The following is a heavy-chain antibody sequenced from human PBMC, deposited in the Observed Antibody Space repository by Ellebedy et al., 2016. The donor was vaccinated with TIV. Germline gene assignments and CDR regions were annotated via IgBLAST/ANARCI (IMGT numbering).Heavy chain of an antibody. CDR2: INSDGSST. J-gene: IGHJ4*02. V-gene: IGHV3-74*01. Sequence: PGGSLRLSCAASGLTFSSYWMHWVRQAPGKGLVWVSGINSDGSSTTYADSVKGRFTISRDNAKNTLYLQMNSLRAEDTAVYYCTSLSDYLPWGQGTLVTVSS. D-gene: IGHD3-16*01. CDR3: TSLSDYLP. CDR1: GLTFSSYW.